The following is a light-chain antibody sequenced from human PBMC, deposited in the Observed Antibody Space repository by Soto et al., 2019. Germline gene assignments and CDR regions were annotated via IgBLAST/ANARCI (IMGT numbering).Light chain of an antibody. V-gene: IGLV2-14*03. CDR3: IQYAGGYYI. CDR2: GVS. CDR1: SSDVGNYNY. Sequence: QSVLTQPASVSGSPGRSITISCTGTSSDVGNYNYVSWYQQHPGKAPKLVIYGVSNRPSGVSSRFSGSKSGNTASLTISGLRAEDEADYHCIQYAGGYYIFGTGTKVTLL. J-gene: IGLJ1*01.